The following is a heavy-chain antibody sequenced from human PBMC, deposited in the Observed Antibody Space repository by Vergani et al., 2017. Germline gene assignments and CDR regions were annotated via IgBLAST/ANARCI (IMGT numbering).Heavy chain of an antibody. CDR2: INHSGST. Sequence: QVQLQQWGAGLLKPSETLSLTCAVYGGSFSGYYWSWIRQPPGKGLEWIGEINHSGSTNYNPSLKSRVTISVDTSKNQFSLKLSSVTAADTAVYYCAGNRESTSGYDYSFSPQGEDGMDVWGQGTTVTVSS. CDR3: AGNRESTSGYDYSFSPQGEDGMDV. V-gene: IGHV4-34*01. D-gene: IGHD5-12*01. CDR1: GGSFSGYY. J-gene: IGHJ6*02.